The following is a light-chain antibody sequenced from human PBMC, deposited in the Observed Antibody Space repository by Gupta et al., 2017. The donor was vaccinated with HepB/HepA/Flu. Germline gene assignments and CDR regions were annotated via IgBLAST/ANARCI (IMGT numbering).Light chain of an antibody. Sequence: EIVLTQSPGTLSLSPGERATLSCRASQSVSSSYLAWYQLKPGQAPRLLIYGTSSRATGIPDRSSGSGSGTDFTLSISRLEPEDFAVYYCQQYGSSPLTFGGGTKVEIK. CDR1: QSVSSSY. CDR3: QQYGSSPLT. CDR2: GTS. J-gene: IGKJ4*01. V-gene: IGKV3-20*01.